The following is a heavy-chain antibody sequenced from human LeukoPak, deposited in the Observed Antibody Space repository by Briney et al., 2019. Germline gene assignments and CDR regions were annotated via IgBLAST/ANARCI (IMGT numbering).Heavy chain of an antibody. CDR3: ARSGGYFDWSANWFDP. CDR1: GFTFSNYA. CDR2: ISGSGDNT. V-gene: IGHV3-23*01. D-gene: IGHD3-9*01. Sequence: PGGSLRLSCAASGFTFSNYAMSWVRQAPGKGLEWVSAISGSGDNTYYADSVKGRFTVSRDNSKNTLYLQMNSLRAEDTAVYYCARSGGYFDWSANWFDPWGQGTLVTVSS. J-gene: IGHJ5*02.